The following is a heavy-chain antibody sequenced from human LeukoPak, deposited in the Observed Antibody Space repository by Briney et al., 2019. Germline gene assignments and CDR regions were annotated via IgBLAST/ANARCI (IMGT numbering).Heavy chain of an antibody. J-gene: IGHJ4*02. CDR3: ARRGDGCNRPFVN. CDR1: WFMFHYYW. CDR2: IYPGDSDN. V-gene: IGHV5-51*01. D-gene: IGHD5-24*01. Sequence: ESPKTPLHGFWFMFHYYWIGWVRQMPGKGVGGMGSIYPGDSDNIYSPSLQGQVAISADKSIRPAYLQWSSLKGSDTAWFYSARRGDGCNRPFVNWGQGTLVTVSS.